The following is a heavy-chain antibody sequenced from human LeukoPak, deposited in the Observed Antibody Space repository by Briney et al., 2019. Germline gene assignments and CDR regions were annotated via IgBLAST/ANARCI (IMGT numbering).Heavy chain of an antibody. V-gene: IGHV3-53*01. CDR3: AKNYGGGATMLDY. Sequence: GGSLRLSCAASGFTVSSIHMSWVRQAPGEGLEWVSVIYSGGNTYYADSVEGRFTLSRDNSKNTVFLQMNSLRAEDTAVYYCAKNYGGGATMLDYWGQGTLVTVSS. D-gene: IGHD1-26*01. CDR1: GFTVSSIH. J-gene: IGHJ4*02. CDR2: IYSGGNT.